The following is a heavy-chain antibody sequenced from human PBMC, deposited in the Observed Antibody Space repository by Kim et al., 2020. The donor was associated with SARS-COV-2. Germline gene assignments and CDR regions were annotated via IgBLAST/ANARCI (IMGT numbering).Heavy chain of an antibody. J-gene: IGHJ4*02. D-gene: IGHD1-1*01. CDR1: GFTFSSYG. CDR2: IWDDGSNK. V-gene: IGHV3-33*01. Sequence: GGSLRLSCAASGFTFSSYGMHWVRQAPGKGLEWESVIWDDGSNKYYADSVKGRFTISRDNSKNTLYLQMNSLRAEDTAVYYCAREMVGTTLDYWGQGTLVTVSS. CDR3: AREMVGTTLDY.